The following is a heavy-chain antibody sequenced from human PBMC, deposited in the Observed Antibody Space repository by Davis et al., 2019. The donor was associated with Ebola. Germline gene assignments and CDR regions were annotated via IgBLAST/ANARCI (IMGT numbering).Heavy chain of an antibody. CDR1: GGSISSGGYY. CDR3: ARAYGDYVGAFDI. CDR2: IYYSGST. J-gene: IGHJ3*02. V-gene: IGHV4-31*03. D-gene: IGHD4-17*01. Sequence: LRLSCTVSGGSISSGGYYWSWIRQHPGKGLEWIGYIYYSGSTYYNPSLKSRVTISVDTSKNQFSLKLSSVTAADTAVYYCARAYGDYVGAFDIWGQGTMVTVSS.